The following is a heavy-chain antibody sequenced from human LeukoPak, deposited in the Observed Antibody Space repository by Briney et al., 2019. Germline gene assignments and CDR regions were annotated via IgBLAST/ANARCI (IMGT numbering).Heavy chain of an antibody. CDR2: FHYSGNT. Sequence: SETLSLTCTVSGYSINNDYYWSWIRQSPGRGLEWIAYFHYSGNTHYNPSLKSRVTVSGDTSKNQFFLNLRSVTAADTAVYFCVRGVEGPNGDWFDPWGQGTPVTVSS. CDR1: GYSINNDYY. CDR3: VRGVEGPNGDWFDP. V-gene: IGHV4-30-4*01. J-gene: IGHJ5*02.